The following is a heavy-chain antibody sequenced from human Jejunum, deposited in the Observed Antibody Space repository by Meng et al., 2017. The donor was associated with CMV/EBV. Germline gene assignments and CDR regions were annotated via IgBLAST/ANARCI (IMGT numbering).Heavy chain of an antibody. CDR1: GFSFSNYV. V-gene: IGHV3-23*01. J-gene: IGHJ4*02. Sequence: AASGFSFSNYVMSWVRWAPGKGLQWVSGITSRGGNTYYLASVNGRFTISRDNSKNTLYLQMNSLRAEDTAIYYCAKTGDGFTSDYWGQGTVVTVSS. CDR3: AKTGDGFTSDY. CDR2: ITSRGGNT. D-gene: IGHD2-21*02.